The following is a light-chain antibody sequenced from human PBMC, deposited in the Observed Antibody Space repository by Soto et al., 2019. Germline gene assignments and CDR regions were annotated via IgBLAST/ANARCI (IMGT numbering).Light chain of an antibody. V-gene: IGKV1-39*01. Sequence: DIKMTQSPSSLSASIGDRVTMTCRASQSISTFLNWYRQRPGKAPELLIYSASILQTGVPARFSGSATGTDFTLIIRSLHLEDVGTSFYQQSYNTPHFTFGPGTKVDLK. CDR3: QQSYNTPHFT. CDR1: QSISTF. J-gene: IGKJ3*01. CDR2: SAS.